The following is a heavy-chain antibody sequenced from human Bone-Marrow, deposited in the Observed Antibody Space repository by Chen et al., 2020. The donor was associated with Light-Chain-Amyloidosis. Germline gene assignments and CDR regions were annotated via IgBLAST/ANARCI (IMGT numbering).Heavy chain of an antibody. D-gene: IGHD3-22*01. Sequence: EVQLVESGGGLVQPGGSLRLSCPASGFTFSSYEMNWVRQAPGKGLEWVSYISSSGSTIYYADSVKGRFTISRDNAKNSLYLQMNSLRAEDTAVYYCARVGSYDSSGYYFYYFDYWGQGTLVTVSS. CDR1: GFTFSSYE. J-gene: IGHJ4*02. V-gene: IGHV3-48*03. CDR2: ISSSGSTI. CDR3: ARVGSYDSSGYYFYYFDY.